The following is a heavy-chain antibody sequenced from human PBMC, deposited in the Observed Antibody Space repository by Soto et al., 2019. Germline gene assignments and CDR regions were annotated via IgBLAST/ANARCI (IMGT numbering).Heavy chain of an antibody. CDR3: AREVPYCGGDCYSSWFDP. J-gene: IGHJ5*02. D-gene: IGHD2-21*02. V-gene: IGHV1-69*13. CDR1: GGTFSSYA. Sequence: ASVKVSCKASGGTFSSYAISWVRQAPGQGLEWMGGIIPIFGTANYAQKFQGRVTITADESTSTAYMELSSLRSEDTAVYYCAREVPYCGGDCYSSWFDPWGQGTLVTVSS. CDR2: IIPIFGTA.